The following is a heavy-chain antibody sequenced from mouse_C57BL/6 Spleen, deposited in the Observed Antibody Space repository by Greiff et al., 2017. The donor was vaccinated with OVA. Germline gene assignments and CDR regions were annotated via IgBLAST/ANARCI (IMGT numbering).Heavy chain of an antibody. CDR1: GYSITSGYY. CDR2: ISYDGSN. Sequence: VQLQQSGPGLVKPSQSLSLTCSVTGYSITSGYYWNWIRQFPGNKLEWMGYISYDGSNNYNPSLKNRISITRDTSKNQFFLKLNSVTTEDTATYYCAREITTVVATDWYFDVWGTGTTVTVSS. D-gene: IGHD1-1*01. V-gene: IGHV3-6*01. J-gene: IGHJ1*03. CDR3: AREITTVVATDWYFDV.